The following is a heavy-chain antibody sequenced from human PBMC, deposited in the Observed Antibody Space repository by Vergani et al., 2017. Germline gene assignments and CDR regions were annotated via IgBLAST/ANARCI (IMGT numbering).Heavy chain of an antibody. CDR2: IKQDGSEK. CDR3: ARVLRSWNHNSVNDY. J-gene: IGHJ4*01. V-gene: IGHV3-7*03. CDR1: GFMFSNYW. D-gene: IGHD1-1*01. Sequence: QLVESGGGWVQPGGSLRLSCAASGFMFSNYWMNWVRQAPGKGLEWVANIKQDGSEKYYVDSVRGRFTISRDNAKNSLYLQMNSLRAEDTAVYYCARVLRSWNHNSVNDYWGQGTLVTVSS.